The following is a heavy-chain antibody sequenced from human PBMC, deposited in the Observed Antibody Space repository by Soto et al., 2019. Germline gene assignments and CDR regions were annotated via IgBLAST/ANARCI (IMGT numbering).Heavy chain of an antibody. J-gene: IGHJ6*02. V-gene: IGHV1-69*01. D-gene: IGHD4-17*01. CDR1: GGTFSSYA. CDR3: VIDYGDYVEARYYYYGMDV. CDR2: IIPIFGTA. Sequence: QVQLVQSGAEVKKPGSSMKVSCKASGGTFSSYAVSWVRQAPGQGLEWMGGIIPIFGTANYAQKFQGRVTITADESMSTAYMELSSLRSEDTAVYYCVIDYGDYVEARYYYYGMDVWGQGTTVTVSS.